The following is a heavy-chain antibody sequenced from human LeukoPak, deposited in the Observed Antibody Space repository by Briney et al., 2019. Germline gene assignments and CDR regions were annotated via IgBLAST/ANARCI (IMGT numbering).Heavy chain of an antibody. Sequence: PSEALSLTCTVSGGSISSYYWSWIRQPPGKGLEWIGYIYYSGSTNYNPSLKSRVTISVDTSKNQFSLKLSSVTAADTAVYYCARVKYYYDSSGYSQNFDCWGQGTLVTVSS. CDR2: IYYSGST. CDR1: GGSISSYY. CDR3: ARVKYYYDSSGYSQNFDC. J-gene: IGHJ4*02. V-gene: IGHV4-59*01. D-gene: IGHD3-22*01.